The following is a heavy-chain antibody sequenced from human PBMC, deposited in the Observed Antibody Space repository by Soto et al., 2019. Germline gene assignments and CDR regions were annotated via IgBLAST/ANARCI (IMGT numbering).Heavy chain of an antibody. J-gene: IGHJ4*02. CDR1: GFTFRTSV. D-gene: IGHD5-18*01. V-gene: IGHV3-30*03. CDR3: ATEYTAPHHFGY. Sequence: QVQLVESGGGVVQPGTSLRLSCAASGFTFRTSVIHWVRQAPGKGLEWVAVIASDSSYKNCTGSVKGRFTISRDNSKNTLYLEMSSLRAEDTAVYYCATEYTAPHHFGYWGLGTLVTVSP. CDR2: IASDSSYK.